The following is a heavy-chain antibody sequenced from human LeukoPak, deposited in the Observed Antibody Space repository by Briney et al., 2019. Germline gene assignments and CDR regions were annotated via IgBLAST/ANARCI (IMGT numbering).Heavy chain of an antibody. Sequence: GGSLRLSCAASGFTFSNAWMRWVRQAPGKGLEWVGRIKSKTDGGTTDYAAPVKRRFTISRGDSKNTLYLQMNSLKTEDTAVYYCTTDPRHIVVVPAASPHYYYGMDVWGQGTTVTVSS. D-gene: IGHD2-2*01. J-gene: IGHJ6*02. V-gene: IGHV3-15*01. CDR2: IKSKTDGGTT. CDR3: TTDPRHIVVVPAASPHYYYGMDV. CDR1: GFTFSNAW.